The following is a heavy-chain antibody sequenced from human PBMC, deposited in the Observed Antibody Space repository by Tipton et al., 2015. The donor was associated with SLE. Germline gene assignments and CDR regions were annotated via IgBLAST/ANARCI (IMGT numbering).Heavy chain of an antibody. V-gene: IGHV3-53*01. Sequence: LSLTCTVSGGSISSNYMSWVRQAPGKGLEWVSVIYSGGSTYYADSVKGRFTISRDNAKNSLYLQMNSLRAEDTAVYYCARGITMVQGVIGYWGQGTLVTVSS. J-gene: IGHJ4*02. D-gene: IGHD3-10*01. CDR3: ARGITMVQGVIGY. CDR2: IYSGGST. CDR1: GGSISSNY.